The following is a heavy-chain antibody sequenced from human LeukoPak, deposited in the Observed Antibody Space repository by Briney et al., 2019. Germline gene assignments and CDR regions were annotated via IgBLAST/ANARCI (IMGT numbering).Heavy chain of an antibody. J-gene: IGHJ4*02. Sequence: GGSLRLSCAASGFTFSSYGMHWVRQAPGKGLEWVAFIRYDGSNKYYADSVKGRFTISRDNSKNTLYLQMNSLRAEDTAVYYCAKDPLPYCSSTSCHYFDYWGQGTLVTVSS. V-gene: IGHV3-30*02. CDR3: AKDPLPYCSSTSCHYFDY. D-gene: IGHD2-2*01. CDR1: GFTFSSYG. CDR2: IRYDGSNK.